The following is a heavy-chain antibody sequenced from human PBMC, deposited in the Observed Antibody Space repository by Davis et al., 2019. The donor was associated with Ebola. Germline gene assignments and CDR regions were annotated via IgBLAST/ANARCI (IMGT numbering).Heavy chain of an antibody. J-gene: IGHJ6*03. CDR3: ARQYYYGSGTYGRGYYYYMDV. D-gene: IGHD3-10*01. CDR2: IYPGDSDT. Sequence: GESLKISCKGSGYGFSSYWIGWVRQMPGKGLEWMGVIYPGDSDTRYSPSFQGQVSISADKSINTAYLQWTSLKASDTAMYYCARQYYYGSGTYGRGYYYYMDVWGKGTTVTVSS. CDR1: GYGFSSYW. V-gene: IGHV5-51*01.